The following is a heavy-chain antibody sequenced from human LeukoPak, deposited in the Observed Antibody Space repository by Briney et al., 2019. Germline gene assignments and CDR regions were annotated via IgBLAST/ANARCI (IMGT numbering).Heavy chain of an antibody. Sequence: SETLSLTCTVSGGSISSGGYYWSWIRQPPGKGLEWIGYIYHSGSTYYNPSLKSRVTISVDRSKNQFSLKLSSVTAADTAVYYCVRESYYDSSGYYYRMGVDYWGQGTLVTVSS. D-gene: IGHD3-22*01. CDR2: IYHSGST. CDR3: VRESYYDSSGYYYRMGVDY. J-gene: IGHJ4*02. V-gene: IGHV4-30-2*01. CDR1: GGSISSGGYY.